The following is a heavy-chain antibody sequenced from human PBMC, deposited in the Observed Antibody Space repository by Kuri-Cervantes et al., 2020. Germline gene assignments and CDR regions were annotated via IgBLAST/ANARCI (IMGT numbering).Heavy chain of an antibody. D-gene: IGHD3-10*01. CDR1: GFSLAPHGVG. CDR3: AHRGDLFLWLGEVPWLWDDP. J-gene: IGHJ5*02. Sequence: SGLKLVRTPQTHPLTCTFSGFSLAPHGVGVGWIRQHPGKTLEWLALIYLDDDKRYNPYPKNRLTITKNTSRNQVVLTMTNIDPVGTATYYCAHRGDLFLWLGEVPWLWDDPWGQGTLVTVSS. CDR2: IYLDDDK. V-gene: IGHV2-5*02.